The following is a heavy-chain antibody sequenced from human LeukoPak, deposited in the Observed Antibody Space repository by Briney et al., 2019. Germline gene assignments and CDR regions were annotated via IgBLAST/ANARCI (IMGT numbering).Heavy chain of an antibody. CDR3: ARDYYGSGNSNWFDP. Sequence: SETLSLTCTVSGGSINSYHWSWIRQPPGKGLEWIGYIYYSGSTNYNPSLKSRLTISVDTSKNQFSLKLSSVTAADTAVYYCARDYYGSGNSNWFDPWGQGTLVTVSS. J-gene: IGHJ5*02. D-gene: IGHD3-10*01. CDR1: GGSINSYH. CDR2: IYYSGST. V-gene: IGHV4-59*12.